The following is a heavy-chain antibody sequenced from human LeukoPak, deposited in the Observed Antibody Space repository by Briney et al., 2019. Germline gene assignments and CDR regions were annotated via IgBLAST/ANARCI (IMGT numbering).Heavy chain of an antibody. Sequence: PSQTLPLTCTVSGGSISSGGYYWSWIRQPAGKGLEWIGRIYTSGSTNYNPSLKSRVTMSVDTSKNQFSLKLSSVTAADTAVYYCARGTFLYYFDYWGQGTLVTVSS. CDR2: IYTSGST. J-gene: IGHJ4*02. V-gene: IGHV4-61*02. CDR3: ARGTFLYYFDY. D-gene: IGHD3-3*01. CDR1: GGSISSGGYY.